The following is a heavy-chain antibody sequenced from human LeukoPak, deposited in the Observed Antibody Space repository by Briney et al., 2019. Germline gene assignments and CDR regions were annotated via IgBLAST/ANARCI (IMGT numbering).Heavy chain of an antibody. CDR2: INPNSGGT. V-gene: IGHV1-2*02. D-gene: IGHD3-10*01. CDR3: ARVWIEYGSGSRTFDY. CDR1: GYIFTAYY. J-gene: IGHJ4*02. Sequence: ASVKVSFKASGYIFTAYYIHWVRQAPGQGLEWMGWINPNSGGTNYAQKFQGRVTMTRDTSISTAYMELSSLRSDDTAVYYCARVWIEYGSGSRTFDYWGQGTLVTVSS.